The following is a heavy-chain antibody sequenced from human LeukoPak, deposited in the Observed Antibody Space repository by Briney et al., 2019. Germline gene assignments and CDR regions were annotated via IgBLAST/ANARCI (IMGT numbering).Heavy chain of an antibody. CDR2: IRYDGSNE. CDR3: AKDLEAFVWFGESLDY. Sequence: GRSLRLSCVVSGFTFSSYGIDWVRQAPGKGMEWVALIRYDGSNESYADSVKGRFTISRDNSKNTLYLQMNSLRAEDTAVYYCAKDLEAFVWFGESLDYWGQGTLVTVSS. D-gene: IGHD3-10*01. V-gene: IGHV3-30*02. CDR1: GFTFSSYG. J-gene: IGHJ4*02.